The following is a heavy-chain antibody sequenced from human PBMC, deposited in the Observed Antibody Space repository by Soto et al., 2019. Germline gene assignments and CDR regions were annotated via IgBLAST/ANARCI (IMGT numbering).Heavy chain of an antibody. Sequence: SETLSLTCTVSGGSISNYYWSWIRQPPGKGLEWIGYIYYSGSTYYNPSLKSRVTISVDTSNNQFSLKLSSVTAADTAVYYCARQASGYYYGWFDPWGQGTLVTVSS. D-gene: IGHD3-22*01. V-gene: IGHV4-59*08. CDR2: IYYSGST. J-gene: IGHJ5*02. CDR3: ARQASGYYYGWFDP. CDR1: GGSISNYY.